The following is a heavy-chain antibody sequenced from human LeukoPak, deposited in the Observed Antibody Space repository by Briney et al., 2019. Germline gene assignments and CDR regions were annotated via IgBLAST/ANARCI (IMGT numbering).Heavy chain of an antibody. J-gene: IGHJ4*02. D-gene: IGHD2-2*01. CDR3: AKGYCSSTSCHQYY. Sequence: GGSLRLSCAASGFTFSSYAMSWVRQAPGKGLEWVSAISGSGGSTYYADSVKGRFTISRDNSKNTLYLQMNSLRAEDTAVYYCAKGYCSSTSCHQYYWGQGTLVTVSS. CDR1: GFTFSSYA. V-gene: IGHV3-23*01. CDR2: ISGSGGST.